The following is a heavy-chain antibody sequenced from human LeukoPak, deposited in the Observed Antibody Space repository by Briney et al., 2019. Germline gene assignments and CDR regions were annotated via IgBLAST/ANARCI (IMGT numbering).Heavy chain of an antibody. CDR2: VRSKSDGRTP. V-gene: IGHV3-15*01. Sequence: KPGRSLRLSCAPAGLTLSTACMSCVRQPPGGGMEWDGCVRSKSDGRTPDYAAAVNSRFTISRDDSKNTLYLQMNSQKTEDTAVYCCAKDMGDFTNWGQGTLVTVS. D-gene: IGHD2-8*01. CDR1: GLTLSTAC. J-gene: IGHJ1*01. CDR3: AKDMGDFTN.